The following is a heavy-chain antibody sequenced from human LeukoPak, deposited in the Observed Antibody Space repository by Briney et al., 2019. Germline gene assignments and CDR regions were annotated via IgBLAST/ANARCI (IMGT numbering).Heavy chain of an antibody. Sequence: KASETLSLTCTVSGGSISSDDYYWSWIRQPPGKGLEWIGYIYYSGSTYYNPSLKSRIIISLDTSKNQFSLQLSSVTAADTAVYYCARDPRYGDSKFDYWGQGTLVTVSS. V-gene: IGHV4-30-4*01. CDR3: ARDPRYGDSKFDY. CDR1: GGSISSDDYY. CDR2: IYYSGST. D-gene: IGHD3-9*01. J-gene: IGHJ4*02.